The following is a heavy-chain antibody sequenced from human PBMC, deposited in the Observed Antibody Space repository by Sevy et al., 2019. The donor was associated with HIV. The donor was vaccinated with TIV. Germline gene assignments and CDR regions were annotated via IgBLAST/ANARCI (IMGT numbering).Heavy chain of an antibody. J-gene: IGHJ4*02. CDR3: AREGCTKPHDY. D-gene: IGHD2-8*01. CDR1: GFTFSKYS. Sequence: GGSLRRSCAASGFTFSKYSMSWVRQPPGKGLEWVSTLSFGCGEINYADSVKGRFTISRVNSKSSVYLQMNNLRPEDTAVYYCAREGCTKPHDYWGQGTLVTVSS. V-gene: IGHV3-23*01. CDR2: LSFGCGEI.